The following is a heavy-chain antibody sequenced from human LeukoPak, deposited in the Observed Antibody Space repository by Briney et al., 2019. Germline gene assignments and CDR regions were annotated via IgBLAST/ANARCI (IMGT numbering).Heavy chain of an antibody. D-gene: IGHD3/OR15-3a*01. CDR1: GFTFSSYE. J-gene: IGHJ6*03. CDR3: AREPTDWSANWYYYYMDV. V-gene: IGHV3-48*03. Sequence: GGSLRLSCAASGFTFSSYEMSWIRQAPGKGLEWVSYISSSGSTIYYADSVKGRFTISRDNAKNSLYLQMNSLRAEDTAVYYWAREPTDWSANWYYYYMDVWGKGTTVTISS. CDR2: ISSSGSTI.